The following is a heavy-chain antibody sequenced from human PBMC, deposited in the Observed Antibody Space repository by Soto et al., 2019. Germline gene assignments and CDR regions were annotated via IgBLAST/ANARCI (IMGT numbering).Heavy chain of an antibody. CDR1: GGSISSSSYY. CDR3: AIIPEYSSSWWLDY. D-gene: IGHD6-13*01. CDR2: IYYSGST. J-gene: IGHJ4*02. V-gene: IGHV4-39*01. Sequence: QLQLQESGPGLVKPSETLSLTCTVSGGSISSSSYYWGWIRQPPGKGLEWIGSIYYSGSTYYNPTLKSRVTIPVDTSKNQFSLKLSSVTAADTAVYYCAIIPEYSSSWWLDYWGQGTLVTVSS.